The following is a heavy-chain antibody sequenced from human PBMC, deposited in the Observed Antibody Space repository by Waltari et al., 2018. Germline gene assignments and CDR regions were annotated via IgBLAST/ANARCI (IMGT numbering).Heavy chain of an antibody. CDR3: ARLRYFDWLLYKPYYFDY. CDR2: IYPGDSDT. CDR1: GYSFTSYW. V-gene: IGHV5-51*01. J-gene: IGHJ4*02. D-gene: IGHD3-9*01. Sequence: EVQLVQSGAEVKKPGESLKISCKGSGYSFTSYWIGWVRQMPGKGLEWMGIIYPGDSDTRYSPSFQGQVTISADKSISTAYLQWSSLKASDTAMYYCARLRYFDWLLYKPYYFDYWGQGTLVTVSS.